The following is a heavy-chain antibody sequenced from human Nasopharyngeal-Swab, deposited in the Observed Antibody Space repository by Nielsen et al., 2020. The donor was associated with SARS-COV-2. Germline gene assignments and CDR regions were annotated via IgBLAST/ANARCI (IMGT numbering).Heavy chain of an antibody. CDR2: ISYYGSNK. CDR1: GFTFSSYA. CDR3: ARGEWLLHDY. J-gene: IGHJ4*02. V-gene: IGHV3-30*04. D-gene: IGHD3-3*01. Sequence: SLKISCAASGFTFSSYAMHWVRQAPGKGLEWVAVISYYGSNKYYADSVKGRFTISRDNSKNTLYLQMNSLRAEDTAVYYCARGEWLLHDYWGQGTLVTVSS.